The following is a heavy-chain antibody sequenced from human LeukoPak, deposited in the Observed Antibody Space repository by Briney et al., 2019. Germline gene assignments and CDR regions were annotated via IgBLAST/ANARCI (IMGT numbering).Heavy chain of an antibody. CDR1: GFTFSSYW. J-gene: IGHJ4*02. CDR3: ARSLVVVTAPWYFDY. V-gene: IGHV3-7*01. Sequence: PGGSLRLSCAASGFTFSSYWMSWVRQAPGKGLEWVANIKQDGSEKYYVDSVKGRFTISRDNAKNSLYLQMNSLRAEDTAVYYCARSLVVVTAPWYFDYWGQGILVTVSS. CDR2: IKQDGSEK. D-gene: IGHD2-21*02.